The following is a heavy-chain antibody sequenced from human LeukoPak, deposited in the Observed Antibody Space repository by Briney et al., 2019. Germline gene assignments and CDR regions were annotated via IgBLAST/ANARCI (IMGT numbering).Heavy chain of an antibody. Sequence: SGRSLRLSRAPSGFTFISHGMSWVRHAPGKGLEWDSGISGSGGSTHYAESVKGRFTISKDNSKHSLYLQMNSLRAEDTAIYYCAKDRGYVATTVDYWGQGTMVTVAS. CDR3: AKDRGYVATTVDY. CDR2: ISGSGGST. D-gene: IGHD5-12*01. CDR1: GFTFISHG. J-gene: IGHJ4*02. V-gene: IGHV3-23*01.